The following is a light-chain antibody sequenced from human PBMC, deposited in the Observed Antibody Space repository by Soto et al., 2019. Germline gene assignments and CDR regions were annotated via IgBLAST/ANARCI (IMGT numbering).Light chain of an antibody. J-gene: IGLJ2*01. Sequence: QSALTQPASVSGSPGQSITISCTGTSSDGGGFKSVSWYQQHPGKAPKVMIYEVSNRPAGVSNRFAGSKSGNTASLTISGLQAEDEADYYCSSYTRSSTVVFGGGTQLTVL. CDR3: SSYTRSSTVV. CDR1: SSDGGGFKS. CDR2: EVS. V-gene: IGLV2-14*01.